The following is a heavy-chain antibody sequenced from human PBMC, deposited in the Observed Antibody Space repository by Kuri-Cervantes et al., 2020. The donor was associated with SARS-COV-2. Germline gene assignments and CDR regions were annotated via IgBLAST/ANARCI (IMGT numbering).Heavy chain of an antibody. CDR3: ATSGKEEWELLGFDY. V-gene: IGHV5-51*01. CDR1: GYSFTSYW. CDR2: IYPGDSDT. J-gene: IGHJ4*02. Sequence: GESLKISCKGSGYSFTSYWIGWVRQMPGKGLEWMGIIYPGDSDTRYSSSFQGQVTISADKSISTAYLQWSSLKASDTAMYYCATSGKEEWELLGFDYWGQGTLVTVSS. D-gene: IGHD1-26*01.